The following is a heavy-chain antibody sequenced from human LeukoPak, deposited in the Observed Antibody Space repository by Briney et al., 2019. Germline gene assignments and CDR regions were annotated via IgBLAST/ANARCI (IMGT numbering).Heavy chain of an antibody. V-gene: IGHV3-33*08. CDR3: ARVSGYSYGLPHYYYYYGMDV. D-gene: IGHD5-18*01. Sequence: SLRLSCATSGFTFSNYPIHWVRQAPGKGLEWVAVIWYDGSNKYYADSVKGRFTISRDNSKNTLYLQMNSLRAEDTAVYYCARVSGYSYGLPHYYYYYGMDVWGQGTTVTVSS. CDR1: GFTFSNYP. J-gene: IGHJ6*02. CDR2: IWYDGSNK.